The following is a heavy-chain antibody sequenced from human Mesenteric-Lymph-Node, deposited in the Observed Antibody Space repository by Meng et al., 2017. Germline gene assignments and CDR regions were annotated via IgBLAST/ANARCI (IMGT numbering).Heavy chain of an antibody. J-gene: IGHJ4*02. CDR3: ARDGGFSVGATLYDY. CDR2: INSGNGNI. D-gene: IGHD1-26*01. CDR1: GYTFTGYA. Sequence: QLVRSGTEVNKPGASVKVSCKASGYTFTGYAIHWVRQAPGQGLEWMGWINSGNGNIRYSPKFQGRVTFTGDTSATTSYMAVTSLTSEDTAIYFCARDGGFSVGATLYDYWGQGTLVTVSS. V-gene: IGHV1-3*01.